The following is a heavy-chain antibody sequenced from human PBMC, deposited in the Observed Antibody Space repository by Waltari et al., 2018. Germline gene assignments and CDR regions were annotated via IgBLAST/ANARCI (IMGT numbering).Heavy chain of an antibody. CDR3: AKTPDRNYDFWSGYLFDY. Sequence: EVQLLESGGGLVQPGGSLRLSCAASGFTFSSYAMSWVLQAPGQGLEWVSAISGSGGSTYYADSVKGRFTISRDNSKNTLYLQMNSLRAEDTAVYYCAKTPDRNYDFWSGYLFDYWGQGTLVTVSS. CDR2: ISGSGGST. CDR1: GFTFSSYA. V-gene: IGHV3-23*01. J-gene: IGHJ4*02. D-gene: IGHD3-3*01.